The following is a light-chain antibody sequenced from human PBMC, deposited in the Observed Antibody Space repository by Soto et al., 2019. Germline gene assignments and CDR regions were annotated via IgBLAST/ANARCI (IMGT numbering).Light chain of an antibody. CDR3: QQSYNSAWT. CDR1: QSIFSF. V-gene: IGKV1-39*01. J-gene: IGKJ1*01. CDR2: AAS. Sequence: DIQMTQSPSFLSASVGDRVTITCRASQSIFSFLSWYQQRPGKAPKLLIYAASSLQRGVPSTFSGSGSGTEFTLTISSLQPEDFATYYCQQSYNSAWTFGQGTKVDIK.